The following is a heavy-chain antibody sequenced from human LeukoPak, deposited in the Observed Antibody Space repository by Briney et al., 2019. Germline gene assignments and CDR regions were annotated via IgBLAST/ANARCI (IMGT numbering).Heavy chain of an antibody. CDR3: ARDNWNDDAFDI. CDR1: GGSISSYY. Sequence: SETLSLTCTVSGGSISSYYWSWIRQPAGKGLEWIGRIYTSGSTNYNPSLKSRVTISVDKSKNQFSLKLSSVTAADTAVYYCARDNWNDDAFDIWGQGTMVTVPS. CDR2: IYTSGST. J-gene: IGHJ3*02. D-gene: IGHD1-1*01. V-gene: IGHV4-4*07.